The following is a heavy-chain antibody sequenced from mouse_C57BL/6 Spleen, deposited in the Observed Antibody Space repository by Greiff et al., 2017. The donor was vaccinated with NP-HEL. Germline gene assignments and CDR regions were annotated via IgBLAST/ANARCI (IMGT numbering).Heavy chain of an antibody. CDR3: TVTHFDY. J-gene: IGHJ2*01. Sequence: QVQLKESGAELVRPGASVTLSCKASGYTFTDYEMHWVKQTPVHGLEWIGAIDPETGGTAYNQKFKGKAILTADKSSSTAYMELRSLTSEDSAVYYCTVTHFDYWGQGTTLTVSS. CDR2: IDPETGGT. D-gene: IGHD2-1*01. V-gene: IGHV1-15*01. CDR1: GYTFTDYE.